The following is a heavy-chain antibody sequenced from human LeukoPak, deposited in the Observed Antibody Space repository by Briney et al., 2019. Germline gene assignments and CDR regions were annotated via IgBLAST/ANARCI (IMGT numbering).Heavy chain of an antibody. CDR3: ARPYYYDSGGYIY. CDR2: INPNSGGT. D-gene: IGHD3-22*01. Sequence: ASVRVSCKASGYTFTGYYMHWVRQAPGQGLEWMGWINPNSGGTNYAQKFQGRVTMTRDTSISTAYMKLSSLRSEDTAVYYCARPYYYDSGGYIYWGQGTLVTVSS. V-gene: IGHV1-2*02. CDR1: GYTFTGYY. J-gene: IGHJ4*02.